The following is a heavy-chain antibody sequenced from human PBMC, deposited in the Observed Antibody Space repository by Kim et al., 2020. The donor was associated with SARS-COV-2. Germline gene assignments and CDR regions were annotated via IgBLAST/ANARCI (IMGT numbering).Heavy chain of an antibody. CDR1: GYTFTSYY. CDR3: ASRFGVVGRWLNPDYYYGMDV. V-gene: IGHV1-46*01. Sequence: ASVKVSCKASGYTFTSYYMHWVRQAPGQGLEWMGIINPSGGSTSYAQKFQGRVTMTRDTSTSTVYMELSSLRSEDTAVYYCASRFGVVGRWLNPDYYYGMDVWGQGTTVTVSS. D-gene: IGHD3-3*01. CDR2: INPSGGST. J-gene: IGHJ6*02.